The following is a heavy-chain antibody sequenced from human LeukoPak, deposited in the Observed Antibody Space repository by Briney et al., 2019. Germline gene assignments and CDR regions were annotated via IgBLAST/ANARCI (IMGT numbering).Heavy chain of an antibody. CDR2: INAHNGDT. V-gene: IGHV1-18*01. J-gene: IGHJ4*02. CDR3: AIAVGTNYFDE. Sequence: ASVKVSCKASGNTFNSYGLNRVRQAPGQGLEWMGWINAHNGDTHYAQKVQGRVSMTTDTSTSTVYMELRSLRSDDTAVYYCAIAVGTNYFDEWGQGTLVTVSS. D-gene: IGHD6-13*01. CDR1: GNTFNSYG.